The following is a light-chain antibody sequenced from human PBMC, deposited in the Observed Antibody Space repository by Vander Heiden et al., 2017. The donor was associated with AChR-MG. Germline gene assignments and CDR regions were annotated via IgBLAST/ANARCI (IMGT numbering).Light chain of an antibody. CDR2: DAS. CDR3: QQRSSWT. V-gene: IGKV3-11*01. Sequence: EIVLTQSPATLSLSPGERATLSCRASQSVSSSLAWYQQKPGQAPRLLIYDASNRATGIPARFSGSGSGTDFTLTISSLEPEDVAVYFWQQRSSWTFAQWARVEIK. CDR1: QSVSSS. J-gene: IGKJ1*01.